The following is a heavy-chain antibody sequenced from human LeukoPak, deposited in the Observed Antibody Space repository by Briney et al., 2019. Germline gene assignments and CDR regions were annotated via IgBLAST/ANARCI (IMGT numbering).Heavy chain of an antibody. CDR1: GFTFSNAW. Sequence: GGSLRLSRAASGFTFSNAWMSWVRQAPGKGLEWVGRIKSKTDGGTTDYAAPVKGRFTISRDDSKNTLYLQMNSLKTEDTAVYYCTTRRMVTPARDIWGQGTMVTVSS. V-gene: IGHV3-15*01. D-gene: IGHD2-21*02. J-gene: IGHJ3*02. CDR3: TTRRMVTPARDI. CDR2: IKSKTDGGTT.